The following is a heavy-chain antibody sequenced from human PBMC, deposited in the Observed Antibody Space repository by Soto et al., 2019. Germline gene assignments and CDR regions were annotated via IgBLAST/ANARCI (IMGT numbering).Heavy chain of an antibody. CDR2: IYYSGST. Sequence: SETLSLTCTVSGGSISSSSYYWGWVRQPPGKGLEWIGSIYYSGSTYYNPSLKGRVTISVDTSKNQFSLKLNSVTAADTAVYYCARHAKGTGYYWGQGTLVTVSS. D-gene: IGHD2-15*01. CDR1: GGSISSSSYY. J-gene: IGHJ4*02. CDR3: ARHAKGTGYY. V-gene: IGHV4-39*01.